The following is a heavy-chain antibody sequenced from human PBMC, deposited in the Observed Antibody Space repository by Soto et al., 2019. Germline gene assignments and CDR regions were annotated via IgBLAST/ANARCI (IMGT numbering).Heavy chain of an antibody. V-gene: IGHV3-30*18. Sequence: GGSLRLSCAASGFTFSSYGMHWVRQAPGKGLEWVAVISYDGSNKYYADSVKGRFTISRDNSKNTLYLRMNSLRAEDTAVYYCAKDRREFEYYDSSGYYSPLDCWGQGTRVTVSS. CDR1: GFTFSSYG. J-gene: IGHJ4*02. CDR3: AKDRREFEYYDSSGYYSPLDC. CDR2: ISYDGSNK. D-gene: IGHD3-22*01.